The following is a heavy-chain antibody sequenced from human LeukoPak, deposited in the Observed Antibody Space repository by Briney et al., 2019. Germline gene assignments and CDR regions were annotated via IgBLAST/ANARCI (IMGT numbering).Heavy chain of an antibody. V-gene: IGHV3-7*03. Sequence: GGSLRLSCAASGFRFRSYWMSWVRQAPGKGLEWVANIKQDGSEKYYVDSVKGRFTISRDNDKNSLYLQMNSLRAEDTAVYYCARGITMVRGHYYGMDVWGKGTTVTVSS. J-gene: IGHJ6*04. CDR2: IKQDGSEK. CDR3: ARGITMVRGHYYGMDV. CDR1: GFRFRSYW. D-gene: IGHD3-10*01.